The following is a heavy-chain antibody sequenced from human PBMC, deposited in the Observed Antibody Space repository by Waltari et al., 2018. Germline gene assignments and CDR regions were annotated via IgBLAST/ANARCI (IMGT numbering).Heavy chain of an antibody. CDR3: ARGNHYFDN. CDR1: GFTFTDHY. Sequence: QVQLVESGGGLVKPGGSLRLSCVASGFTFTDHYMTWIRQAPGKGLEWLAEMSSSGTIIYYADFLKGRLTISRDNAKNSLYLQMTSLRAEDTALYFCARGNHYFDNWGQGTLVTVSS. CDR2: MSSSGTII. V-gene: IGHV3-11*04. J-gene: IGHJ4*02.